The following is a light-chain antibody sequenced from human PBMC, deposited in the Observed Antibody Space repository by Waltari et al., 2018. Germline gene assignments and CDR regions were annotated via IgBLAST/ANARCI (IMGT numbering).Light chain of an antibody. CDR1: SPNIGAARG. CDR2: ENN. Sequence: QSVLTQSPSVSGAPGQRVTISCSGSSPNIGAARGGHLYQHFPGRAPKLLIFENNNRPSGVPDRFSGSKSGTSASLVITGLQAEDEADYYCQSYDGTLGGLYVFGSGTAVTVL. CDR3: QSYDGTLGGLYV. V-gene: IGLV1-40*01. J-gene: IGLJ1*01.